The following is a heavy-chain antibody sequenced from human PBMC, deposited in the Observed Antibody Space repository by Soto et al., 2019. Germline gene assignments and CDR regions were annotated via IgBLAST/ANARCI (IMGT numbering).Heavy chain of an antibody. J-gene: IGHJ4*02. CDR1: GGTFNSYS. V-gene: IGHV1-69*13. Sequence: GASVKVSCKASGGTFNSYSINWVRQAPGQGLEWMGGIIPVFDTPNYAQKFQGRVTITADESTSTVYMELSRLRSEDTAVYYCARAPRPHQYFFDYWGQGTLVTVSS. D-gene: IGHD2-2*01. CDR3: ARAPRPHQYFFDY. CDR2: IIPVFDTP.